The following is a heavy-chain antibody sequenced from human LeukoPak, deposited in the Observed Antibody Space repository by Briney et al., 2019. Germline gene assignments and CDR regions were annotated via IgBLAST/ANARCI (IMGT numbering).Heavy chain of an antibody. Sequence: SETLSLTCTVSGGSISSSSYYWGWIRQPTGKGLEWIGSIYYSGSTYYNPSLKSRVTISVDTSKNQFSLKLSSVTAADTAVYYCARGGWNKFDYWGQGTLVTVSS. CDR2: IYYSGST. CDR1: GGSISSSSYY. V-gene: IGHV4-39*07. D-gene: IGHD3-22*01. J-gene: IGHJ4*02. CDR3: ARGGWNKFDY.